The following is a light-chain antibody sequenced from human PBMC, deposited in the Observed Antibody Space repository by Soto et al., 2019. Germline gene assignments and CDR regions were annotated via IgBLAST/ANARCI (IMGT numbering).Light chain of an antibody. CDR1: LSISNY. V-gene: IGKV1-39*01. J-gene: IGKJ1*01. CDR3: QQSYSTAWA. CDR2: AAS. Sequence: DIQMTQSPSSLSASVGDRVTITCRASLSISNYLNWYQQKPGKAPKLLIYAASSLQSGVPSRFSGSGSGTDFTLTISSLQPEAFATYYCQQSYSTAWAFGQGTKVEIK.